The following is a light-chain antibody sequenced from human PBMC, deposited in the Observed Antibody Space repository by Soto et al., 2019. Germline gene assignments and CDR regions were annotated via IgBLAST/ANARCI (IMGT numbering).Light chain of an antibody. CDR2: VAS. Sequence: EIVLTQSPGTLSLSPGERATLSCRASQGVTSSYLAWYQQKPGQAPRLLIYVASIRATGIPDRFRGSGSGSDFTLTISGLEPEDCAVYYGQQYDSSPLTFGGGTKVEIK. CDR1: QGVTSSY. J-gene: IGKJ4*01. CDR3: QQYDSSPLT. V-gene: IGKV3-20*01.